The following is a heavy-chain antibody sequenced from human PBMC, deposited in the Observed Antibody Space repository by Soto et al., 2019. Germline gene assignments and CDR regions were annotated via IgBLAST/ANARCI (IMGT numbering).Heavy chain of an antibody. CDR1: GFNFNDYY. J-gene: IGHJ4*02. D-gene: IGHD2-21*01. CDR2: ISTTSTYT. Sequence: QVQLLESGGGLVKPGGSLRVSCVASGFNFNDYYMSWIRQAPGKGLEWVAYISTTSTYTNYADSVRGRFTVSRDNAKNSVYLQMRNLTADDTAVYYCARDFFGWSALWDYWGQGALVTVSS. CDR3: ARDFFGWSALWDY. V-gene: IGHV3-11*05.